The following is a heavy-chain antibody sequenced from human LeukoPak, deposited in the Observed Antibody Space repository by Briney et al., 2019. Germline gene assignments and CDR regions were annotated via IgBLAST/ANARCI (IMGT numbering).Heavy chain of an antibody. CDR3: GRVANTGDF. CDR2: IDGRGSSI. V-gene: IGHV3-11*04. Sequence: KPGGSLRLSCAASGFTFSNAWMSWVRQAPGKGLEWVSYIDGRGSSIYYADSVKGRFTISRDNTNNSLYLQMNSLRVEDTAIYYCGRVANTGDFWGQGTLVTVSS. J-gene: IGHJ4*02. CDR1: GFTFSNAW.